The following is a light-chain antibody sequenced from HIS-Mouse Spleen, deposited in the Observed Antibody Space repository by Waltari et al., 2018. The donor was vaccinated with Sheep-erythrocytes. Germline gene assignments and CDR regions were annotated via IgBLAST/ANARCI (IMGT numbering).Light chain of an antibody. CDR3: CSCAGSSTPWV. Sequence: QSALTQPASVSASPAQSITISCTGTSSDVGSYILVSWYHQHPAKAPKLMSCGGSKRRSGVSNRCSGSKSGNTASLTISGLQAEGEADYYCCSCAGSSTPWVFGGGTKLTVL. J-gene: IGLJ3*02. V-gene: IGLV2-23*01. CDR2: GGS. CDR1: SSDVGSYIL.